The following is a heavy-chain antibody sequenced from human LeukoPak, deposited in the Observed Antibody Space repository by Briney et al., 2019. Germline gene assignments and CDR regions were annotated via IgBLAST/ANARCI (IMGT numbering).Heavy chain of an antibody. J-gene: IGHJ6*03. CDR2: ISSSSSYI. Sequence: PGGSLRLSCAASGFTFSSYSMNWVRQAPGKGLEGVSSISSSSSYIYYADSVKGRFTISRDNAKNSLYLQMNSLRAEDTAVYYCARWLMTGTYYYYYYMDVWGKGATVTVSS. V-gene: IGHV3-21*01. D-gene: IGHD3-9*01. CDR1: GFTFSSYS. CDR3: ARWLMTGTYYYYYYMDV.